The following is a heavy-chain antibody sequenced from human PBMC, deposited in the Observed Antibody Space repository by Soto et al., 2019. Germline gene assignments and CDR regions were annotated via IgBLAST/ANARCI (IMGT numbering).Heavy chain of an antibody. V-gene: IGHV1-18*04. CDR3: ARAYYYDSSGYYHGDY. J-gene: IGHJ4*02. CDR1: GYTFTSYG. D-gene: IGHD3-22*01. CDR2: ISAYNGNT. Sequence: ASVKVSCKAPGYTFTSYGISWVRQAPGQGLEWMGWISAYNGNTNYAQKLQGRVTMTTDTSTSTAYMELRSLRSDDTAVYYCARAYYYDSSGYYHGDYWGQGTLVTVSS.